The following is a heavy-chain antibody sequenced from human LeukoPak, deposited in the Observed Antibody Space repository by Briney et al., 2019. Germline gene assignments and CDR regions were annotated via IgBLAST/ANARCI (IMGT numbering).Heavy chain of an antibody. CDR1: GGSISSSSYY. CDR2: IYYSGNT. V-gene: IGHV4-39*01. D-gene: IGHD6-19*01. J-gene: IGHJ4*02. Sequence: PSETLSLTCTVSGGSISSSSYYWGWIRQPPGKGLEWIGTIYYSGNTYYNPSLKSRVSISVDTSKNQFSLKLSSVTAADTAVYYCARQAVAGNGFGYWGQGTLVTVSS. CDR3: ARQAVAGNGFGY.